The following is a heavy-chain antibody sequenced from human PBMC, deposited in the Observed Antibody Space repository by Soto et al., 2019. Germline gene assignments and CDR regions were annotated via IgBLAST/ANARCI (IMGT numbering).Heavy chain of an antibody. J-gene: IGHJ4*02. V-gene: IGHV3-7*03. CDR2: IKDDGSVK. Sequence: EVHLVESGGGLVQPGGSLRLSCAASGFSYSSYWMSWVRQSPGKGLEWVANIKDDGSVKYYVDSVKGRFTVSRDNAKNSVYPQMNSLRAEDADVYRCARVKWGRGLDYWGEGALVTVS. CDR3: ARVKWGRGLDY. CDR1: GFSYSSYW. D-gene: IGHD1-26*01.